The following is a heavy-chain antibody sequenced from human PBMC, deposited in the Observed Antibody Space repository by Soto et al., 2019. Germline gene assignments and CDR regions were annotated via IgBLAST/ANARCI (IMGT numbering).Heavy chain of an antibody. CDR2: IIPIFGTA. Sequence: QVQLVQSGAEVKKPGSSVKVSCKASGGTFSSYAISWVRQAPGQGLEWRGGIIPIFGTANYAQKFQGRVTITADESTSTAYMELSSLRSEDTAVYYCARGGAYCIGGSFYLGEFDYWGQGTLVTVSS. CDR1: GGTFSSYA. J-gene: IGHJ4*02. D-gene: IGHD2-15*01. CDR3: ARGGAYCIGGSFYLGEFDY. V-gene: IGHV1-69*01.